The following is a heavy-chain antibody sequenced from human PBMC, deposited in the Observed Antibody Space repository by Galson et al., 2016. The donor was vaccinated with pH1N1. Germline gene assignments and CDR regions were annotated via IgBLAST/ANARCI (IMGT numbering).Heavy chain of an antibody. CDR3: AVGFREFLSERHNYYYALDA. J-gene: IGHJ6*02. CDR1: GGSISVGDYY. Sequence: TLSLTCSVSGGSISVGDYYWSWIRQHPGKGLEWIGYTYHRGSTNYNPSLKRPVTLSVDTSKNEFSLKLSSVTAAETASYPCAVGFREFLSERHNYYYALDAWGQGTTVTVSS. D-gene: IGHD3-10*01. V-gene: IGHV4-31*01. CDR2: TYHRGST.